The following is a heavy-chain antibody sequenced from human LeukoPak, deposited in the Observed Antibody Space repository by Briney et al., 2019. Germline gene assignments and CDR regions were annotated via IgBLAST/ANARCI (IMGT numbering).Heavy chain of an antibody. J-gene: IGHJ4*02. CDR3: ARGRLDYYDSSGYYPPDY. Sequence: SVKVSRKASGGTFSSYAISWVRQAPGQGLEWMGRIIPIFGTANYAQKFQGRVTITTDESTSTAYMELSSLRSEDTAVYYCARGRLDYYDSSGYYPPDYWGQGTLVTVSS. CDR2: IIPIFGTA. D-gene: IGHD3-22*01. V-gene: IGHV1-69*05. CDR1: GGTFSSYA.